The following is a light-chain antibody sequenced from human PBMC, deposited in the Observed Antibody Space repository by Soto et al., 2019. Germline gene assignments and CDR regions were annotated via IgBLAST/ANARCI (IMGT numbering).Light chain of an antibody. Sequence: QSALTQPPSASGSPGQSVTISCIGTGSDVASYDYVSWYQQHPGKAPKLIIYEVTKRPSGVPDRFSASKSGTTASLTVSGLQAEDEADYYCSSYADTNTLVFGGGTKLTVL. CDR1: GSDVASYDY. J-gene: IGLJ2*01. CDR2: EVT. V-gene: IGLV2-8*01. CDR3: SSYADTNTLV.